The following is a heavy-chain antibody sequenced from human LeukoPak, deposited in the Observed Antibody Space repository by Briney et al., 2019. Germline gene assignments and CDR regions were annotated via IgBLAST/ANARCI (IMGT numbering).Heavy chain of an antibody. J-gene: IGHJ4*02. V-gene: IGHV4-4*02. CDR3: ARDRQVDYGSGSYYSN. CDR1: GGSISSSNW. Sequence: PSETLSLTCAVSGGSISSSNWWSWVRQPPGKGLEWIGEIYHSGSTNYNPSLKSRVTISVDKSKNQFSLKLTSVTAADTAVYYCARDRQVDYGSGSYYSNWGQGTLVSVSS. D-gene: IGHD3-10*01. CDR2: IYHSGST.